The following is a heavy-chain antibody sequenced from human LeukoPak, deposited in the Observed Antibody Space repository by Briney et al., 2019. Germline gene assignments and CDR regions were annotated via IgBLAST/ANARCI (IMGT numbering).Heavy chain of an antibody. CDR3: ARDQKGL. CDR2: ISSSSSTI. CDR1: GLTCSSYS. J-gene: IGHJ4*02. D-gene: IGHD3/OR15-3a*01. V-gene: IGHV3-48*01. Sequence: GGSLILSCAASGLTCSSYSMKWVRQAPGKGLEWVSYISSSSSTIFYADSVKGRFTISRDNAKNSLYLQMNSLRAEDTAVYYCARDQKGLWGQGTLVTVSS.